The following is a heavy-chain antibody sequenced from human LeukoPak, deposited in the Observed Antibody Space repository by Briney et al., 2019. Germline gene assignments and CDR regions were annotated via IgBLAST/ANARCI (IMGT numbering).Heavy chain of an antibody. CDR1: GYTFTGYY. Sequence: ASVKVSCKASGYTFTGYYIHWVRQAPGQGLEWMGWINPNSGGTNYAQKFQGRVTMTRDTSISTAYMELSRLRSDDTAVYYCASLVGAATHFDYWGQGTLVTVSS. D-gene: IGHD1-26*01. CDR3: ASLVGAATHFDY. CDR2: INPNSGGT. V-gene: IGHV1-2*02. J-gene: IGHJ4*02.